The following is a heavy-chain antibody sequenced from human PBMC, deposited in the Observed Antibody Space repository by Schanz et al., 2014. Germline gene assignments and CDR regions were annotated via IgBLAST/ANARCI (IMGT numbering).Heavy chain of an antibody. V-gene: IGHV3-11*04. Sequence: QVQLVESGGGLVKPGGSLRLSCAASGFSFSDYYMSWIRQAPGKGLEWVSHISSSANTVYYADSVKGRFTISRDNAKSSLYLQMNSLRAEDTAVYYCVRDTDYHFDYWGQGTLVTVSS. D-gene: IGHD4-17*01. CDR2: ISSSANTV. CDR3: VRDTDYHFDY. J-gene: IGHJ4*02. CDR1: GFSFSDYY.